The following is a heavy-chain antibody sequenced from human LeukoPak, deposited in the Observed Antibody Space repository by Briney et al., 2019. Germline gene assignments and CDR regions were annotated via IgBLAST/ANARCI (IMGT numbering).Heavy chain of an antibody. J-gene: IGHJ4*02. V-gene: IGHV4-39*01. CDR3: ARHIRYPQYSSGWVFDY. D-gene: IGHD6-19*01. CDR1: GGSISSSSYY. Sequence: SETLSLTCTVSGGSISSSSYYWGWIRQPPRKGLEWIGSIYYSGSTYYNPSLKSRVTISVDTSKDQFSLKLSSVTAADTAVYYCARHIRYPQYSSGWVFDYWGQGTLVTVSS. CDR2: IYYSGST.